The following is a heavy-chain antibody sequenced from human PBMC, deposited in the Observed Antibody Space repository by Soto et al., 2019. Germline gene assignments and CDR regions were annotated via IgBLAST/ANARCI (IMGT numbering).Heavy chain of an antibody. J-gene: IGHJ6*03. CDR2: MNPNSGNT. D-gene: IGHD1-7*01. CDR1: GYTFTSYD. CDR3: ARVYGLELRLIYYYYYMDV. Sequence: ASVKVSCEASGYTFTSYDINWVRQATGQGLEWMGWMNPNSGNTGYAQKFQGRVTMTRNTSISTAYMELSSLRSEDTAVYYCARVYGLELRLIYYYYYMDVWGKGTTVTVSS. V-gene: IGHV1-8*01.